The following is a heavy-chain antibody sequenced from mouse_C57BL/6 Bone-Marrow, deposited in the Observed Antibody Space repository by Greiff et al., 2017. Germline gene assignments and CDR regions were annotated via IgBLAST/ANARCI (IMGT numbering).Heavy chain of an antibody. J-gene: IGHJ2*01. V-gene: IGHV1-64*01. CDR3: ARGSSYGGYYFDY. CDR1: GYTFTSYW. CDR2: IHPNSGST. D-gene: IGHD1-1*01. Sequence: QIQLQQPGAELVKPGASVKLSCKASGYTFTSYWMHWVKQRPGQGLEWIGMIHPNSGSTNYNEKFKSKATLTVDKSSSTAYMQLSSLTSEDSAVYDCARGSSYGGYYFDYWGQGTTLTVSS.